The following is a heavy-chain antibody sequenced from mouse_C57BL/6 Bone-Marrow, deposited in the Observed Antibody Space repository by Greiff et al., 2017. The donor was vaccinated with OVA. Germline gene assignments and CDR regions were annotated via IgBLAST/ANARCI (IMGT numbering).Heavy chain of an antibody. D-gene: IGHD1-1*01. CDR2: INPYNGGT. J-gene: IGHJ1*03. CDR1: GYTFTDYY. V-gene: IGHV1-19*01. CDR3: ARRIYYGWYFDV. Sequence: VQLQQSGPVLVKPGASVKMSCKASGYTFTDYYMNWVKQSHGKSLEWIGVINPYNGGTSYNQKFKGKATLTVDKSSSTAYMELNSLTSEDSAVYYCARRIYYGWYFDVWGTGTTVTVSS.